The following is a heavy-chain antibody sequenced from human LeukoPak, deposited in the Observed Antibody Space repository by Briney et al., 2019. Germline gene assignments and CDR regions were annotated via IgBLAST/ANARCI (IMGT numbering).Heavy chain of an antibody. CDR3: TTDPTSHYYDSSGFDY. J-gene: IGHJ4*02. D-gene: IGHD3-22*01. V-gene: IGHV3-15*01. CDR2: IKRKSDGGTT. Sequence: GGSLRLSCAASGFTFSNAWMSWVRQAPGKGLEWVGRIKRKSDGGTTNHAAPVKGRFTISRDDSRNTLYLQMNSLKTEDTAVYYCTTDPTSHYYDSSGFDYWGQGTLVTVSS. CDR1: GFTFSNAW.